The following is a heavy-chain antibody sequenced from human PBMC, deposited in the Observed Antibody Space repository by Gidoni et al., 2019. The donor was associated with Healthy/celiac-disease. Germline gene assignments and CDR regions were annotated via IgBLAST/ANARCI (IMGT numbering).Heavy chain of an antibody. CDR2: IYTSGST. V-gene: IGHV4-61*02. CDR3: ASGRVFLDV. CDR1: GGSISSGSYY. J-gene: IGHJ6*04. Sequence: QVQLQESGPGLVKPSQTLSLTCTVSGGSISSGSYYWSWIRQPAGKGLEWIGRIYTSGSTNYNPSLKSRVTISVDTSKNQFSLKLSSVTAADTAVYYCASGRVFLDVWGKGTTVTVSS. D-gene: IGHD6-13*01.